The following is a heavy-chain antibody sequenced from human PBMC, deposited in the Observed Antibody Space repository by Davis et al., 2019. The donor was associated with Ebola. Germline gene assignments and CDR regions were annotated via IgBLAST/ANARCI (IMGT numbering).Heavy chain of an antibody. J-gene: IGHJ6*02. CDR1: GDSMSTYH. CDR3: ARAVYSYTYDYYGLDV. Sequence: SETLSLTCTVSGDSMSTYHWTWIRQPPGKGLEWVAYVDYSGTTYSNPSLKSRVTMSLDTSKNHFSLRLSSVTAADTAVYYCARAVYSYTYDYYGLDVWGQGTTVTVSS. V-gene: IGHV4-59*01. CDR2: VDYSGTT. D-gene: IGHD5-18*01.